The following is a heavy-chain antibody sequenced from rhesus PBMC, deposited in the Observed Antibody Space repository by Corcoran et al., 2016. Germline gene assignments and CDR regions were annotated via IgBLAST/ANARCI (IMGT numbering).Heavy chain of an antibody. Sequence: QLQLQESGPGLVKPSETLSLTCPVSGGSTSSNWWSWTRQPPGKGLEWIGRISGSGGRTSYNPSLKSRVTISTDTSKNQFSLKLSSVTAADTAVYYCARQNSGWYYFDYWGQGVLVTVSS. J-gene: IGHJ4*01. CDR2: ISGSGGRT. V-gene: IGHV4-173*01. D-gene: IGHD6-31*01. CDR1: GGSTSSNW. CDR3: ARQNSGWYYFDY.